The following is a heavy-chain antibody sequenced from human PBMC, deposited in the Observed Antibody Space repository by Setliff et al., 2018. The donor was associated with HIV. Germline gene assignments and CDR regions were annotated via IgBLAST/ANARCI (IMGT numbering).Heavy chain of an antibody. CDR1: GYTFSDYD. V-gene: IGHV1-18*01. D-gene: IGHD6-13*01. CDR3: GREHSTTWPSFDF. Sequence: ASVKVSCKASGYTFSDYDVAWVRQAPGQGLEWMGWISGYSGHTSYAQKIQGRVTMTTDTSTSTAYMELRSLRSDDTAVYFCGREHSTTWPSFDFWGQGRLVTVSS. CDR2: ISGYSGHT. J-gene: IGHJ4*02.